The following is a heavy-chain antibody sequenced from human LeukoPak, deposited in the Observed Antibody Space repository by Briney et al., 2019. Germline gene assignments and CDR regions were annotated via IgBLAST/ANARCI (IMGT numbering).Heavy chain of an antibody. CDR3: ARDASARSGSYNAFDY. CDR2: INPNSGGT. D-gene: IGHD3-10*01. V-gene: IGHV1-2*02. Sequence: ASVKVSCKASGYTFTGYYMHWVRQAPGQGLEWMGWINPNSGGTNYAQKFQGRVTMTRDTSISTAYMELRSLRSDDTAVYYCARDASARSGSYNAFDYWGQGTLVTVSS. J-gene: IGHJ4*02. CDR1: GYTFTGYY.